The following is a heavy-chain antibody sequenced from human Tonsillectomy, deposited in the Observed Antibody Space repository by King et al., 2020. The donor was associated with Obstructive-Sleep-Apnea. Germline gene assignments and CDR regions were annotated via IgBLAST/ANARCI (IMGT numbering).Heavy chain of an antibody. D-gene: IGHD2-2*01. Sequence: VQLQESGPGLVKPSETLSLTCIVSGGSVSSGSNYWSWIRQPPGQGLEWIGYIYYSGSTNYNPSLKSRVTISVDTSKNQFSLKLSSVTAADTAVYYCARDNAPEYFQHWGLGTLVTVSS. CDR3: ARDNAPEYFQH. V-gene: IGHV4-61*01. CDR1: GGSVSSGSNY. J-gene: IGHJ1*01. CDR2: IYYSGST.